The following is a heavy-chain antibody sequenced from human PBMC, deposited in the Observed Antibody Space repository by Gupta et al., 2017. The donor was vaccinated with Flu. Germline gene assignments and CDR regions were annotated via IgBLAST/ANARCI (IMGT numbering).Heavy chain of an antibody. V-gene: IGHV3-15*01. CDR3: TTGKIPGDL. CDR1: SNAW. J-gene: IGHJ2*01. CDR2: IRRKDDGETT. Sequence: SNAWMNWVRQTPGKGLEWVGRIRRKDDGETTDDAAPVKDRLTIARDDSKNTVYMKVRIMKNEDTAVDDGTTGKIPGDLGGRGTLVTVSS. D-gene: IGHD2-2*02.